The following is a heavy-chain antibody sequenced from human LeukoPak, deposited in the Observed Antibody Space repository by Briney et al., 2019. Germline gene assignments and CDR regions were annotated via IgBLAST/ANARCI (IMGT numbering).Heavy chain of an antibody. CDR3: ARGAVPAAITLNDAFDI. CDR1: GGTFSSYA. V-gene: IGHV1-69*13. Sequence: GASVKVSCKASGGTFSSYAISWVRQAPGQGHEWVGGIVPIFGTANYAQKFQGRVTITADESTSTAYMELSSLRSEDTAVYYCARGAVPAAITLNDAFDIWGQGTMVTVSS. D-gene: IGHD2-2*01. CDR2: IVPIFGTA. J-gene: IGHJ3*02.